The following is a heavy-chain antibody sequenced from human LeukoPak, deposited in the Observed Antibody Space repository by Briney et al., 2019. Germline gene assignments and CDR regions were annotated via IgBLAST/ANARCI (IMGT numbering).Heavy chain of an antibody. D-gene: IGHD2-21*01. CDR1: GFTFSSYT. V-gene: IGHV3-23*01. CDR2: ISGSGVGT. Sequence: HTGGSLRLSCAASGFTFSSYTMNWVRQAPGKGLEWVSAISGSGVGTYYADSVKGRFTISRDNSWNTLYLQMNSLRADDTAVYYCAKDQVISGSEASDIWGQGTMVTVSS. CDR3: AKDQVISGSEASDI. J-gene: IGHJ3*02.